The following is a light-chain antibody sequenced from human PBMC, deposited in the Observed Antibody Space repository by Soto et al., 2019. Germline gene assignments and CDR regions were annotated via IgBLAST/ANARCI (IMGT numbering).Light chain of an antibody. V-gene: IGKV3-20*01. J-gene: IGKJ1*01. Sequence: PGESATLSCRASQSLSSIYLAWYQQKPGQAPRLLIYGASSRATGIPDRFSGSGSGTDFTLTITRLEPEDFAVYYCQQYGSSPWTFGQGTKVEIK. CDR3: QQYGSSPWT. CDR2: GAS. CDR1: QSLSSIY.